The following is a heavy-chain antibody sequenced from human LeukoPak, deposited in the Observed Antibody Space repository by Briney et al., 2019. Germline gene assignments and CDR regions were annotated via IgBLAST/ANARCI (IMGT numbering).Heavy chain of an antibody. V-gene: IGHV3-23*01. Sequence: AGGSLRLSCAASGFTFDDYGMSWVRQAPGKGLEWVSAISGSGGSTYYADSVKGRFTISRDNSKNTLYLQMNSLRAEDTAVYYCAKDPPTYQLPYFDYWGQGTLVTVSS. CDR3: AKDPPTYQLPYFDY. CDR1: GFTFDDYG. D-gene: IGHD2-2*01. CDR2: ISGSGGST. J-gene: IGHJ4*02.